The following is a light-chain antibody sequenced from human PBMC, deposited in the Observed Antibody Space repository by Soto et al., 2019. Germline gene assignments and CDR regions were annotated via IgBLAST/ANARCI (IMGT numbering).Light chain of an antibody. CDR1: TSNIGDNT. Sequence: QSVPTQPPSASETPGQRVAISCSGSTSNIGDNTVHWYQQLPGTAPKLLIYNNDRRPSGVPDRFSGSKSGTSASLAISGLQSEDEADYFCSTWDDSLNGWVFGGGTKVTVL. V-gene: IGLV1-44*01. J-gene: IGLJ3*02. CDR3: STWDDSLNGWV. CDR2: NND.